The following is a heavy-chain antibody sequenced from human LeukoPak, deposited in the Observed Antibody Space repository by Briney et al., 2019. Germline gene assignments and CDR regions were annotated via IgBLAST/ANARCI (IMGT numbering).Heavy chain of an antibody. V-gene: IGHV1-8*03. D-gene: IGHD6-13*01. CDR2: MNPNSANT. CDR1: GYTFTNYD. J-gene: IGHJ3*02. CDR3: ARFRQQLVDAFDI. Sequence: ASVKVSCKASGYTFTNYDINWVRQATGQGLEWMGWMNPNSANTGYSQKFQGRVTFTRDTSISTAYMELSSLRSEDTAVYYCARFRQQLVDAFDIWGQGTMVTVSS.